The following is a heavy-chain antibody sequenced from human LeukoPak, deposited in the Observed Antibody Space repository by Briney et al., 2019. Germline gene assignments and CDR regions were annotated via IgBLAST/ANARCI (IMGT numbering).Heavy chain of an antibody. V-gene: IGHV4-59*01. Sequence: SETLSLTCTVSGGSISSYYWSWIRQPPGKGLEWIGYIYYSGSTNYNPSLKSRVTISVDTSKNQFSLRLSSVTAADTAVYYCARRGDGYDLWGRGTLVTVSS. D-gene: IGHD5-24*01. CDR2: IYYSGST. J-gene: IGHJ2*01. CDR3: ARRGDGYDL. CDR1: GGSISSYY.